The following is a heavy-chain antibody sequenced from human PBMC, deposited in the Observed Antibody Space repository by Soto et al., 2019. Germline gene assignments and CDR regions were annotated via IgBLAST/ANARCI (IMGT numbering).Heavy chain of an antibody. CDR2: INRHGDST. CDR3: ARDHRWGYEYGDYGDS. J-gene: IGHJ4*02. CDR1: GFGFDEYG. Sequence: EVQLVESGGGVVRPGGSLRLSCAASGFGFDEYGMSWVRQGPGKGLEWVSGINRHGDSTGYADSVKGRVTISRDNAKNSLFLQMNSLRAEDTAVYYCARDHRWGYEYGDYGDSWGQGTLVTVCS. D-gene: IGHD4-17*01. V-gene: IGHV3-20*04.